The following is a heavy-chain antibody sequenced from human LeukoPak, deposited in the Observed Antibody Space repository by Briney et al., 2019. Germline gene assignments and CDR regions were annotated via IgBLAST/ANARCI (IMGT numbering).Heavy chain of an antibody. V-gene: IGHV4-39*01. J-gene: IGHJ4*02. Sequence: SETLSLTCTVSGGSISSSSYYWGWIRQPPGKGLEWIGSIYYSGSTYYNPSLKSRVTISVDTSKNQFSLKLSSVTAADTAVYYCARQVDMAKTNFGSFDYWGQGTLVTVSS. D-gene: IGHD5-24*01. CDR1: GGSISSSSYY. CDR3: ARQVDMAKTNFGSFDY. CDR2: IYYSGST.